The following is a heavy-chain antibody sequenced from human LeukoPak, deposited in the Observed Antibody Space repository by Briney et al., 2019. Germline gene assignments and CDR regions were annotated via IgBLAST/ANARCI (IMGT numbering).Heavy chain of an antibody. Sequence: SGTLSLTCAVSGGSISSNNWWGWVRQPPGKGLERIGEIYHSGSPNYNPSLKSRVTISVDKSRNHFSLNLSSVTAADTAVYYCARVNINNWHSCDYWGQGTLVTVSS. CDR3: ARVNINNWHSCDY. CDR2: IYHSGSP. D-gene: IGHD1-1*01. J-gene: IGHJ4*02. CDR1: GGSISSNNW. V-gene: IGHV4-4*02.